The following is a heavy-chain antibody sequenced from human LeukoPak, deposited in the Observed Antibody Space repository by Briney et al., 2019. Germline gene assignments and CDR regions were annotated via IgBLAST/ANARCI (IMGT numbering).Heavy chain of an antibody. CDR3: ARATARPLDY. Sequence: PSETLSLTCAVYGGSFSGYYWSWIRQPPGKGLEWIGEINHSGSTNYNPSLKSRVTISVDTSKNQFSLKLSSVNATDTAVYYCARATARPLDYWGQGTLVTVSS. D-gene: IGHD2-21*02. V-gene: IGHV4-34*01. CDR1: GGSFSGYY. J-gene: IGHJ4*02. CDR2: INHSGST.